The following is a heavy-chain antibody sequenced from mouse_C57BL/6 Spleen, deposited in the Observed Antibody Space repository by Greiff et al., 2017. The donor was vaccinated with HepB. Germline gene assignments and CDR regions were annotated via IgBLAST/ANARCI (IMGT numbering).Heavy chain of an antibody. Sequence: EVQLQQSGPELVKPGASVKISCKASGYTFTDYYMNWVKQSHGKSLEWIGDINPNNGGTSYNQKFKGKATLTVDKSSSTAYMELRSLRSEDSAVYYCERGYYGSGCAYWGQGTLVTVSA. V-gene: IGHV1-26*01. CDR3: ERGYYGSGCAY. J-gene: IGHJ3*01. CDR2: INPNNGGT. D-gene: IGHD1-1*01. CDR1: GYTFTDYY.